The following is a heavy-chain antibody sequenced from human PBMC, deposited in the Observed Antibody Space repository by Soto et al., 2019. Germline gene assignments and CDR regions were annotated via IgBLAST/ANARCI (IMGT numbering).Heavy chain of an antibody. D-gene: IGHD3-16*02. CDR3: ARAFMGSYPYYYYRMDV. J-gene: IGHJ6*02. CDR2: IYYSGST. Sequence: SETLSLTCTVSGGSISSYYWSWIRQPPGKGLEWIGYIYYSGSTNYNPSLKSRVTISVDTSKNQFSLKLSSVTAADTAVYYCARAFMGSYPYYYYRMDVWAQGTTVTVSS. CDR1: GGSISSYY. V-gene: IGHV4-59*01.